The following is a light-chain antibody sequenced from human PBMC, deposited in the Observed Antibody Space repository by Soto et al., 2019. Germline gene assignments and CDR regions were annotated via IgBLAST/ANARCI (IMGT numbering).Light chain of an antibody. CDR1: SSDIGAHDD. CDR2: GVT. J-gene: IGLJ1*01. V-gene: IGLV2-14*03. Sequence: QSPLTQPASVSGSHGQSITIPCTATSSDIGAHDDVFWYQQHPGKVPNLLIYGVTDRPSGISNRFSGSKSGNVASLTISGLQAEDEADYYCCSYTSDLTPYVFGTGTKVTVL. CDR3: CSYTSDLTPYV.